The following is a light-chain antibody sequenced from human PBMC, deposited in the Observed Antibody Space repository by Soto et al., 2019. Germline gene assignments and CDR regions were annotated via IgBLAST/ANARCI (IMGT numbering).Light chain of an antibody. CDR2: GAS. V-gene: IGKV3-15*01. Sequence: EVVMTQSPASLSASPGERFTPSWRASQNIRSSLAWYQHKPGQAPRLLIYGASNRATGIPARFSGSGSGTEFTLIISSLQSEDSAVYYCQQYNSWLWTFGQGTKVDIK. CDR3: QQYNSWLWT. CDR1: QNIRSS. J-gene: IGKJ1*01.